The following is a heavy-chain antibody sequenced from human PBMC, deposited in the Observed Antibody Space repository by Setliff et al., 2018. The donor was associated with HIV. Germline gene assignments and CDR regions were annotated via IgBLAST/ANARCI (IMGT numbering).Heavy chain of an antibody. CDR1: GGSISNHY. J-gene: IGHJ5*02. CDR2: IFYSWNN. D-gene: IGHD2-2*01. CDR3: ERDPGGLYCRGTSCQGGCFDP. V-gene: IGHV4-59*11. Sequence: SETLSLTCTVSGGSISNHYWSWIRQPPEKGLEWIGSIFYSWNNNYNPSLKSRITISVDKSKNQFALKLSSVTAADTAVYYCERDPGGLYCRGTSCQGGCFDPWGQGTLVTVSS.